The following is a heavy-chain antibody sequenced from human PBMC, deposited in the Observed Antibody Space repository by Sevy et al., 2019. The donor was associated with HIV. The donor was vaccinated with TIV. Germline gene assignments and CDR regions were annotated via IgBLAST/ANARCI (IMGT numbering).Heavy chain of an antibody. J-gene: IGHJ4*02. D-gene: IGHD6-13*01. CDR1: GYIFTSYV. CDR3: ARGEGIAAGGSFDF. V-gene: IGHV1-18*01. CDR2: ISADNDNT. Sequence: ASVKVSCKASGYIFTSYVINWVRQVPGQGLEWMGWISADNDNTNYEQKLQGRVTMTTDTSTSTAYMELRSLRADDTAVYDRARGEGIAAGGSFDFWGQGTLVTVSS.